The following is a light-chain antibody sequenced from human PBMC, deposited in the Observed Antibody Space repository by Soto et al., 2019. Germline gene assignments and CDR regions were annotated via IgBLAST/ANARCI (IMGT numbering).Light chain of an antibody. CDR3: SSYTRSSIWV. J-gene: IGLJ3*02. V-gene: IGLV2-14*01. CDR1: TSDVGGHNF. CDR2: AVD. Sequence: QSALTQPASVSGSPGEPITISCSGTTSDVGGHNFVSWFQQHPGKAPKMMIYAVDQRPSGVSIRFSGSKSGNTASLTISGLQTEDEADYYCSSYTRSSIWVFGGGTKLTVL.